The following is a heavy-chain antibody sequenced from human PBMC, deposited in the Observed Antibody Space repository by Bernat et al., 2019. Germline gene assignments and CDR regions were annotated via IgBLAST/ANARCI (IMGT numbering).Heavy chain of an antibody. J-gene: IGHJ5*02. CDR1: GFTFSSYA. V-gene: IGHV3-30-3*01. Sequence: QVQLVESGGGVVQPGRSLRLSCAASGFTFSSYAMHWVRQAPGKGLEWVAVISYDGSNKYYADSVKGRFTISRDNSKNTLYLQMNSLRAEDTAVYYCARDALGYSSSWTDNWFDPWGQGTLVTVSS. CDR3: ARDALGYSSSWTDNWFDP. CDR2: ISYDGSNK. D-gene: IGHD6-13*01.